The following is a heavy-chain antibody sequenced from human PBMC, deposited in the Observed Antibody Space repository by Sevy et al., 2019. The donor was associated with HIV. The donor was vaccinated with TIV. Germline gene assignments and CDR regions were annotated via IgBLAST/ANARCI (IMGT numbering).Heavy chain of an antibody. V-gene: IGHV3-7*01. J-gene: IGHJ6*02. CDR3: AREEWYQLLYYYYGMDV. CDR1: GFTFSSYW. D-gene: IGHD2-2*01. CDR2: IKQDGSEK. Sequence: GGSLRLSCAASGFTFSSYWMSWVRQAPGKGLEWVANIKQDGSEKYYVDSVKGRFTISGDNAKNSLYLQMNSLRAEDTAVYYCAREEWYQLLYYYYGMDVWGQGTTVTVSS.